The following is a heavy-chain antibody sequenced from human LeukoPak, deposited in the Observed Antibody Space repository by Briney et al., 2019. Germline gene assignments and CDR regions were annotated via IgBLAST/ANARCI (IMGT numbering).Heavy chain of an antibody. CDR1: GYTFDDHG. Sequence: GGSLRLSCVGFGYTFDDHGMSWVRQAPGKGLEWVAGINWNGGSTGYADSVKGRFTISRDNAKNSLYLQMNSLRAEDTAVYYCAKALSSWYSQDAFDIWGQGTMVTVSS. CDR2: INWNGGST. CDR3: AKALSSWYSQDAFDI. J-gene: IGHJ3*02. D-gene: IGHD6-13*01. V-gene: IGHV3-20*04.